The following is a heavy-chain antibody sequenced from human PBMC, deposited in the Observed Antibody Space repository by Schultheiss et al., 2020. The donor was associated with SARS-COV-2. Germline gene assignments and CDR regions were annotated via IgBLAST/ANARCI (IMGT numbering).Heavy chain of an antibody. D-gene: IGHD6-13*01. CDR1: GFTFSSYA. J-gene: IGHJ6*02. V-gene: IGHV3-64*04. CDR3: ARVEKATGLFFKRGYHYSGMDV. Sequence: GGSLRLSCSASGFTFSSYAMHWVRQAPGKGLEYVSAISSNGGSTYYADSVKGRFTISRDNSKNTLYLQMNSLRAEDTAVYYCARVEKATGLFFKRGYHYSGMDVWGQGTTVTVSS. CDR2: ISSNGGST.